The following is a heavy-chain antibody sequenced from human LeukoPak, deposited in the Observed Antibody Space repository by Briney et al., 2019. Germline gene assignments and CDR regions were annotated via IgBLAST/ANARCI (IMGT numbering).Heavy chain of an antibody. CDR1: GFTFDDYA. CDR2: ISWNSGSI. J-gene: IGHJ4*02. D-gene: IGHD1-26*01. CDR3: ARGAGMYSGSYTDY. Sequence: GGSLRLSCAASGFTFDDYAMHWVRQAPGKGLEWVSGISWNSGSIYYADSVKGRFTISRDNAKNSLYLQMNSLRAEDTAVYYCARGAGMYSGSYTDYWGQGTLVTVSS. V-gene: IGHV3-9*01.